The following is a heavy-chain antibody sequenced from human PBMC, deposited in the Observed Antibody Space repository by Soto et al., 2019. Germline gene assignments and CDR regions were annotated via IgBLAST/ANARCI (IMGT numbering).Heavy chain of an antibody. CDR2: INHSGST. CDR1: GGSFSGYY. Sequence: SETLSLTCAVYGGSFSGYYWSWIRQPPGKGLEWIGEINHSGSTNYNPSLKSRVTISVDTSKNQFSLKLSSVTAADTAVYYCARFPRLMITMGFDYWGQGTLVTSPQ. J-gene: IGHJ4*02. CDR3: ARFPRLMITMGFDY. V-gene: IGHV4-34*01. D-gene: IGHD3-16*01.